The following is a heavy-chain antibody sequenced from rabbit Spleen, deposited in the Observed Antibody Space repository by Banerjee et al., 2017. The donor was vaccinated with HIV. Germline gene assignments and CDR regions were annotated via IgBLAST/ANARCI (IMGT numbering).Heavy chain of an antibody. CDR2: IDPVFGIT. D-gene: IGHD4-2*01. Sequence: QEQLEESGGGLVKPEGSLTLTCKASGFSFSARDVMCWVRQAPGKGLEWIGYIDPVFGITYYANWVNGRFSISRENAQNTVFLQMTSLTAADTATYFCARGGYGGHIYSMGLWGQGTLVTVS. CDR3: ARGGYGGHIYSMGL. V-gene: IGHV1S47*01. J-gene: IGHJ3*01. CDR1: GFSFSARDV.